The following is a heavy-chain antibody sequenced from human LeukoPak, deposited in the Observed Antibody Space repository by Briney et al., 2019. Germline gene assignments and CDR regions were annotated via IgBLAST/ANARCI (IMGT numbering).Heavy chain of an antibody. J-gene: IGHJ4*02. CDR2: VFYSGTT. CDR1: GDSITSYSTYY. V-gene: IGHV4-39*07. D-gene: IGHD5-18*01. Sequence: SETLSLTCTVSGDSITSYSTYYWGWIRQPPGKGLEWIGSVFYSGTTYYNPSLKSRVTISLDMSKNQFSLKLSSVTAADTAVYYCARARGYSYASDYWGQGTLVTVSS. CDR3: ARARGYSYASDY.